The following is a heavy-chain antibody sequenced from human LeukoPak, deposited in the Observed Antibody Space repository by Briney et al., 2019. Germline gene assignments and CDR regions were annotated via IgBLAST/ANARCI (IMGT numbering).Heavy chain of an antibody. D-gene: IGHD1-26*01. J-gene: IGHJ4*02. CDR3: ARDEPIVGATWYYDY. Sequence: ASVKVSCKASGYTFTSYGISWVRQAPGQGLEWMGWISAYNGNTNYAQNLQGRVTMTTDTSTSTAYMELRSLGSDDTAVYYCARDEPIVGATWYYDYWGQGTLVTVSS. V-gene: IGHV1-18*01. CDR2: ISAYNGNT. CDR1: GYTFTSYG.